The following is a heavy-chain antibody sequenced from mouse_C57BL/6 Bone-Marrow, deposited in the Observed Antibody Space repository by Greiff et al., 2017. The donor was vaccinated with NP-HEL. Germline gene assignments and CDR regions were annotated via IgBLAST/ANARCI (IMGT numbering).Heavy chain of an antibody. J-gene: IGHJ4*01. Sequence: LVESGPELVKPGASVKISCKASGYAFSSSWMNWVKQRPGKGLEWIGRIYPGDGDTNYNGKFKGKATLTADKSSSTAYMQLSSLTSEDSAVYFCARSDYGSSFFYAMDYWGQGTSVTVSS. CDR1: GYAFSSSW. CDR3: ARSDYGSSFFYAMDY. CDR2: IYPGDGDT. D-gene: IGHD1-1*01. V-gene: IGHV1-82*01.